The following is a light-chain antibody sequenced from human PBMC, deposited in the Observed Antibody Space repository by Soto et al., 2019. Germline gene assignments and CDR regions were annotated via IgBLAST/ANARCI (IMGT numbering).Light chain of an antibody. CDR2: DAS. Sequence: EVVLTQSPATLSSSPGETATLSCRASQSVSSYLAWYQQKPGQAPRLLIYDASKTATGIPARFSGSGSGTDFTLTISSLEPEDFGVYYCQQRSGWPPSLTFGGGTKVEIK. V-gene: IGKV3-11*01. CDR3: QQRSGWPPSLT. J-gene: IGKJ4*02. CDR1: QSVSSY.